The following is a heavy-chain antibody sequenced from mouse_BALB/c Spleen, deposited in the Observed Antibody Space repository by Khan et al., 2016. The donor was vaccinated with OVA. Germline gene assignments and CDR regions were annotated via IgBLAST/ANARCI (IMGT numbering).Heavy chain of an antibody. Sequence: QVQLKESGPGLVAPSQSLSITCTVSGFSLTSYGVSWVRQSPGKGLEWLGVIWGDGSTNYHSTLISRLIISKDNSKSQVFLKLTGLQTDDTDTYYCAKFTPDYYSMDYWGQGTSVTVSS. J-gene: IGHJ4*01. CDR2: IWGDGST. CDR3: AKFTPDYYSMDY. V-gene: IGHV2-3*01. CDR1: GFSLTSYG. D-gene: IGHD1-1*01.